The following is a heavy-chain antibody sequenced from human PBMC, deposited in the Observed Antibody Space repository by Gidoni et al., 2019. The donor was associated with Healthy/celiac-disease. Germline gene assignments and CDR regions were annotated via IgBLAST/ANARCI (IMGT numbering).Heavy chain of an antibody. J-gene: IGHJ6*02. Sequence: EVQLLESGGGLVQPGGSLRLSCAASGFTFSSYAMSWVRQAPGKGLEWVSAISGSGGSTYYADSVKGRFTISRDNSKNTLYLQMNSLRAEDTAVYYCAKNYYDFWSGFQKNYYYYGMDVWGQGTTVTVSS. CDR3: AKNYYDFWSGFQKNYYYYGMDV. D-gene: IGHD3-3*01. V-gene: IGHV3-23*01. CDR2: ISGSGGST. CDR1: GFTFSSYA.